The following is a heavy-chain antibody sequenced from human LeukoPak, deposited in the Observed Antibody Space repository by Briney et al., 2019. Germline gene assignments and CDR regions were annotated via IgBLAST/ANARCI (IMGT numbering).Heavy chain of an antibody. CDR1: GFTVSSNS. V-gene: IGHV3-7*01. D-gene: IGHD2-15*01. J-gene: IGHJ6*04. CDR3: ARDRVVVVVAALDV. CDR2: IKQDGSEK. Sequence: QPGGSLRLSCTVSGFTVSSNSMSWVRQAPGKGLEWVANIKQDGSEKYYVDSVKGRFTISRDNAKNSLYLQMNSLRAEDTAVYYCARDRVVVVVAALDVWGKGATVTVSS.